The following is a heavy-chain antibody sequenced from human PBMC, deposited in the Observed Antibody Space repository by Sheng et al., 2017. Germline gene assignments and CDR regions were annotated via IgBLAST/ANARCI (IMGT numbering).Heavy chain of an antibody. CDR3: ARDELGSGSSRFDP. CDR2: IIPILGIA. Sequence: QVQLVQSGAEVKKPGSSVKVSCKASGGTFSSYTISWVRQAPGQGLEWMGRIIPILGIANYAQKFQGRVTITADKSTSTAYMELSSLRSEDTAVYYCARDELGSGSSRFDPWGQGTLVTVSS. D-gene: IGHD3-10*01. J-gene: IGHJ5*02. V-gene: IGHV1-69*08. CDR1: GGTFSSYT.